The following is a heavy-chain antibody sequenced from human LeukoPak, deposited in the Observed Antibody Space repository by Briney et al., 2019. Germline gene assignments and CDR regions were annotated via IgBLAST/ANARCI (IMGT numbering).Heavy chain of an antibody. CDR1: GFTFSDYY. D-gene: IGHD5-24*01. Sequence: GGSLRLSCAASGFTFSDYYMNWVRQAPGKGLEWVSVINIYYSDSVRGRFTVSRDNAKNSLYLQMNSLRAEDTAVYYCARGDPHGAYFDYWGQGALVTVSS. CDR2: INI. V-gene: IGHV3-69-1*01. CDR3: ARGDPHGAYFDY. J-gene: IGHJ4*02.